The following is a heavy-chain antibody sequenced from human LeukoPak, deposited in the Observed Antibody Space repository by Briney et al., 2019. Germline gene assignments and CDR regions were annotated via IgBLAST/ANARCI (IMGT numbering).Heavy chain of an antibody. Sequence: ASVKVSCKASGYTFTSYDINWVRQATGQGLGWMGWMNPNSGNTGYAQKFQGRVTMTRNTSISTAYMELSSLRSEDTAVYYCARAKYYYGSGRVTAILAYWGQGTLVTVSS. J-gene: IGHJ4*02. CDR1: GYTFTSYD. CDR2: MNPNSGNT. V-gene: IGHV1-8*01. D-gene: IGHD3-10*01. CDR3: ARAKYYYGSGRVTAILAY.